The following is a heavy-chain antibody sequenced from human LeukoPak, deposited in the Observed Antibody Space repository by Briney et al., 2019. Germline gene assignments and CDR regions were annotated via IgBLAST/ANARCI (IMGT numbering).Heavy chain of an antibody. J-gene: IGHJ6*03. V-gene: IGHV3-21*01. CDR3: AREYGGNPLGYNYYMDV. Sequence: PGGSLGLSCAASGFTFSSYSMNWVRQAPGKGLEWVSSITSSGRYIYYADSVKGRFTISRDNSENSLYLQMDSLTAEDTAVYYCAREYGGNPLGYNYYMDVWGKGTTVTISS. CDR1: GFTFSSYS. CDR2: ITSSGRYI. D-gene: IGHD4-23*01.